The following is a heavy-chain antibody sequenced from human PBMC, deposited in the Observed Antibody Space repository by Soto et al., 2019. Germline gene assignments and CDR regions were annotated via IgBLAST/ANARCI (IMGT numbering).Heavy chain of an antibody. CDR1: GYTFTSYD. J-gene: IGHJ4*02. Sequence: ASVKVSCKASGYTFTSYDINWVRQATGQGLEWMGWMNPNSGNTGYAQKFQGRVTMTRNTSISTAYMELSSLRSEDTAVYYCSGFGYSRYAHFDYWGQGTLVTVSS. CDR3: SGFGYSRYAHFDY. D-gene: IGHD5-12*01. CDR2: MNPNSGNT. V-gene: IGHV1-8*01.